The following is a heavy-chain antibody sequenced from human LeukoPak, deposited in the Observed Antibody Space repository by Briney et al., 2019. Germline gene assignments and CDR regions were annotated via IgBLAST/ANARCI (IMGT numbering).Heavy chain of an antibody. V-gene: IGHV3-7*01. D-gene: IGHD3-3*02. Sequence: PGGSLRLSCAASGFTFRGYWMSWVRQAPGKGLEWVGNIKHDGSDQRYVDSVKGRFTISRDNAKNSLYLQMNSLRAEDTAVYYCVRGGGHFDPWGQGTLVTVSS. CDR3: VRGGGHFDP. CDR2: IKHDGSDQ. CDR1: GFTFRGYW. J-gene: IGHJ5*02.